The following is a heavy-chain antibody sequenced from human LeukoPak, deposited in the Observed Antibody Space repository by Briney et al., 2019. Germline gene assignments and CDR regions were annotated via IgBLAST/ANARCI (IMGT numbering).Heavy chain of an antibody. CDR3: ARAGQLLRNPDFDY. V-gene: IGHV1-2*06. CDR1: GYTFTGYY. D-gene: IGHD2-2*01. J-gene: IGHJ4*02. CDR2: INPNSGGT. Sequence: GASVKVSCKASGYTFTGYYMHWVREAPGQGLEWMGRINPNSGGTNYAQKFQGRVTMNRDTSISTAYMELSRLRSDDTAVYYCARAGQLLRNPDFDYWGQGTLVTVSS.